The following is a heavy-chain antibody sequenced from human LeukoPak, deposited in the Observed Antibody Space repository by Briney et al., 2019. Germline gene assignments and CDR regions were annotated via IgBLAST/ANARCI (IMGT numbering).Heavy chain of an antibody. J-gene: IGHJ4*02. CDR3: AKDSGYGDYVDY. D-gene: IGHD4-17*01. Sequence: GGSLRLSCAASGFTFSTYAMNWVRQAPGKGLEWVSIISGSGTITYYADSVKGRFTISRDNSKNTLYLQMNSLRAEDTAVYYCAKDSGYGDYVDYWGQGTLVTVSS. CDR1: GFTFSTYA. V-gene: IGHV3-23*01. CDR2: ISGSGTIT.